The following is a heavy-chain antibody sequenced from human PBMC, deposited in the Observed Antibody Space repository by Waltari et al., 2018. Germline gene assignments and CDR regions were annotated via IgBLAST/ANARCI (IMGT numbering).Heavy chain of an antibody. Sequence: EVQLVESGGGLVQPGGSLRLSCAASGFTFSSYEMNWVRQAPGKGLEWVSDSSSSGSTIYYADSVKGRFTISRDNAKNSLYLQMNSLRAEDTAVYYCAREGYCSSTSCGFDPWGQGTLVTVSS. D-gene: IGHD2-2*01. CDR3: AREGYCSSTSCGFDP. J-gene: IGHJ5*02. CDR1: GFTFSSYE. CDR2: SSSSGSTI. V-gene: IGHV3-48*03.